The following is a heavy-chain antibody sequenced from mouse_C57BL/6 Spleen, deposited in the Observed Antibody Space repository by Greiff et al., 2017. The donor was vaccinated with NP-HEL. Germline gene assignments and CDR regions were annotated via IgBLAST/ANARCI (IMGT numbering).Heavy chain of an antibody. V-gene: IGHV1-80*01. CDR2: IYPGDGDT. D-gene: IGHD2-5*01. CDR3: ARTYDSKPYAMEY. CDR1: GYAFSSYW. J-gene: IGHJ4*01. Sequence: VQLQQSGAELVKPGASVKISCKASGYAFSSYWMNWVKQRPGKGLEWIGQIYPGDGDTNYNGKFKGKATLTADKSSSTAYMQLSSLTSEDSAVYCCARTYDSKPYAMEYWGQGTAVTVSS.